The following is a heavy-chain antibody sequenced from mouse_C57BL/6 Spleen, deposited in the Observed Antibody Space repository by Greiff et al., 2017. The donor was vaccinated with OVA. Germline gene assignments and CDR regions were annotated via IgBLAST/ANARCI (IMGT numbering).Heavy chain of an antibody. D-gene: IGHD4-1*01. CDR2: IDPSDSYT. CDR1: GYTFTSYW. CDR3: ARGDWERAWFAY. J-gene: IGHJ3*01. V-gene: IGHV1-59*01. Sequence: QVQLQQPGAELVRPGTSVKLSCKASGYTFTSYWMHWVKQRPGQGLEWIGVIDPSDSYTNYNQKFKGKATLTVDTSSSTAYMQLSSLTSEDSAVYYCARGDWERAWFAYWGQGTLVTVSA.